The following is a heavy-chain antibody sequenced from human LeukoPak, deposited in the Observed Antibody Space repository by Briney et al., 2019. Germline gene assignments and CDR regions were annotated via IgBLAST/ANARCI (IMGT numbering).Heavy chain of an antibody. J-gene: IGHJ4*02. CDR2: IYYSGST. V-gene: IGHV4-31*03. Sequence: SETLSLTCTVSGGSLSSGDYYWSWIRQHPGKGLEWIGYIYYSGSTYYNPSLKSRVTISLDTSKNQFSLKLSSVTAADTAVYYCARVKWLPQFAIDYCGQGTLVTVSS. CDR1: GGSLSSGDYY. CDR3: ARVKWLPQFAIDY. D-gene: IGHD6-19*01.